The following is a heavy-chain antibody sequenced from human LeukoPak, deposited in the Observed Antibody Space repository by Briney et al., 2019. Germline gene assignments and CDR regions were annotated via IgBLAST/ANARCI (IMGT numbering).Heavy chain of an antibody. J-gene: IGHJ1*01. D-gene: IGHD3-22*01. CDR2: ISGSGGTT. V-gene: IGHV3-23*01. CDR1: GFIFSSYG. CDR3: AKEEGYYYDSGGYYVEYFQH. Sequence: GGSLRLSCAASGFIFSSYGIHWVRQAPGKGLEWVSAISGSGGTTYYADSVKGRFTFSRDNSKNTLYLQMNSLRAEDTAVYYCAKEEGYYYDSGGYYVEYFQHWGQGTLVTVSS.